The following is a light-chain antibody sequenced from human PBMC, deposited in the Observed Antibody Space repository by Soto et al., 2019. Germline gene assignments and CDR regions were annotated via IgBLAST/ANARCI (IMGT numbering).Light chain of an antibody. CDR1: QSVSSY. Sequence: EIVLTQSPATLSLSPGERATLSCRASQSVSSYLAWYKQKLGQAPRLLIYDAFNRATGIPARFSGSGSGTDFTLTISSLEPEDFAVYYCQQRSNWPLTFGGGTKVEIK. CDR3: QQRSNWPLT. CDR2: DAF. J-gene: IGKJ4*01. V-gene: IGKV3-11*01.